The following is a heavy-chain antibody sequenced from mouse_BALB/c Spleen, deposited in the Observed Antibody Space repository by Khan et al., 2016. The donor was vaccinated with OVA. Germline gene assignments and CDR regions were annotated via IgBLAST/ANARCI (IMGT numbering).Heavy chain of an antibody. D-gene: IGHD1-1*01. CDR2: ISYSGRL. CDR3: ARSVTITTVVATDFDY. J-gene: IGHJ2*01. Sequence: EVKLEVSGPGLVKPSQSLSLTCTVTGYSITSDYAWNWIRQFPGNKLEWMGYISYSGRLSYNPSLKSRISITRDTSKNQFFLQLNSVTTEDTATYYCARSVTITTVVATDFDYWGQGTTLTVSS. CDR1: GYSITSDYA. V-gene: IGHV3-2*02.